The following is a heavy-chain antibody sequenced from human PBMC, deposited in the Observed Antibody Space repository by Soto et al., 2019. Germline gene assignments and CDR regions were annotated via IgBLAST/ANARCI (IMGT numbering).Heavy chain of an antibody. Sequence: SETLSLTCTVSGGSISSGGYYWNWIRQHPGKGLEWIGYIHYTGSTRYNASLESRVTISADTSKNQFSLKLTSVTAADTAVYYCARDRARVAVPYRGDVGAFDIWGQGTMVTVSS. J-gene: IGHJ3*02. CDR3: ARDRARVAVPYRGDVGAFDI. D-gene: IGHD2-15*01. CDR2: IHYTGST. CDR1: GGSISSGGYY. V-gene: IGHV4-31*03.